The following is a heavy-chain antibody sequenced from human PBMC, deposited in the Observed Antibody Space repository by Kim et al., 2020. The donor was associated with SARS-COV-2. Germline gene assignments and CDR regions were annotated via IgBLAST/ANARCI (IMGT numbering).Heavy chain of an antibody. CDR3: VRGSGYTSGPPLVSPAPSPSHGMDV. CDR2: INHGGSS. V-gene: IGHV4-34*01. J-gene: IGHJ6*02. Sequence: SETLSLTCAVHGGSLSNFYWSWIRQIPGKGLEWIGEINHGGSSHYNPSFETRVDMSVDTSKNQFSLKLSSMTAADTAVYYCVRGSGYTSGPPLVSPAPSPSHGMDVWGQGTTVTVSS. CDR1: GGSLSNFY. D-gene: IGHD6-19*01.